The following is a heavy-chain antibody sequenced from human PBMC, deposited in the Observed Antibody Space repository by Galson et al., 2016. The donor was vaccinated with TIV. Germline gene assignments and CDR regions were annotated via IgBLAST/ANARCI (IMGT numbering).Heavy chain of an antibody. CDR3: ARSSADPQYSYYYIDF. V-gene: IGHV5-51*03. CDR1: GYSFTTHW. Sequence: QSGAEVKQSGESLKISCKASGYSFTTHWIGWVRQMPGKGLEWMGIIYPGDSDTRYSPSSQGQVTITADKSISTAYLQWSALRASDPAMYYCARSSADPQYSYYYIDFWGKGPTVTVSS. J-gene: IGHJ6*03. CDR2: IYPGDSDT.